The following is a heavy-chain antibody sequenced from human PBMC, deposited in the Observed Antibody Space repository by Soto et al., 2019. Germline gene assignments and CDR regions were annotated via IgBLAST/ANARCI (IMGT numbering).Heavy chain of an antibody. J-gene: IGHJ6*03. CDR3: ARGPVVAANPYYYYDMDV. D-gene: IGHD2-15*01. V-gene: IGHV1-69*02. CDR2: IIPILGIA. CDR1: GGTFSSYT. Sequence: QVQLVQSGAEVKKPGSSVKVSCKASGGTFSSYTISWVRQAPGQGLEWMGRIIPILGIANYAQKFQGRVTITADKSTSTAYMELSSLRSEDTAVYYCARGPVVAANPYYYYDMDVWGKGTTVTVSS.